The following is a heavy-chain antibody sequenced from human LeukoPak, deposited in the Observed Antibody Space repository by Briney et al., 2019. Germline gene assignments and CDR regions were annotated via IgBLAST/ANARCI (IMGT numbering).Heavy chain of an antibody. J-gene: IGHJ4*02. D-gene: IGHD6-13*01. Sequence: SETLSLTCAVYGGSFSGYYWSWIRQPPGKGLEWIGEINHSGSTNYNPSLKSRVTISVNTSKNQFSLKLSSVTAADTAVYYCASGAAAGTFDYWGQGTLVTVSS. CDR3: ASGAAAGTFDY. CDR2: INHSGST. CDR1: GGSFSGYY. V-gene: IGHV4-34*01.